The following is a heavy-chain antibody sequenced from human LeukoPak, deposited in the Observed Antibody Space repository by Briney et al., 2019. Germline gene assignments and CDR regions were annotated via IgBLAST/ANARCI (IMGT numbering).Heavy chain of an antibody. CDR3: ARSRGPSYYYDSSGYPSGY. CDR2: IKQDGSEK. J-gene: IGHJ4*02. D-gene: IGHD3-22*01. V-gene: IGHV3-7*01. CDR1: GFTFSSYW. Sequence: PGGSLRLSCAASGFTFSSYWMSWFRQAPGKGLEWGANIKQDGSEKYYVDSVKGRFTISRDNAKNSLYLQMNSLRAEDTAVYYCARSRGPSYYYDSSGYPSGYWGQGTLVTVSS.